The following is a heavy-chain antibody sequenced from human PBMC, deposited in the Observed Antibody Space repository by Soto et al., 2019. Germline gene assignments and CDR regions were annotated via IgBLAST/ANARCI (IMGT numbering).Heavy chain of an antibody. D-gene: IGHD3-22*01. Sequence: EVQLVESGGGLIQPEGSLRLSCAASGFTVSSNYMSWVRQAPGKGLEWVSVIYSGGSTYYADSVKGRFTISRDNSKNTLYLQMNSLRAEDTAVYYCARNYYDSGGGFDYWGQGTLVTVSS. J-gene: IGHJ4*02. CDR1: GFTVSSNY. CDR2: IYSGGST. CDR3: ARNYYDSGGGFDY. V-gene: IGHV3-53*01.